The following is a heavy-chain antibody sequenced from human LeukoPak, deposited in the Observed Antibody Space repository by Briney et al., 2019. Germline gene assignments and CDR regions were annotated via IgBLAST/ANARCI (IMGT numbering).Heavy chain of an antibody. J-gene: IGHJ4*02. D-gene: IGHD3-10*01. Sequence: GGSLRLSCVESGFTVSSNLMNWVRQAPGRGLEWVSAMNSGGETYYADSVRGRFIISRDKSRNTLYLQMNSLRVDDTAVYYCARGGSMVRGVLWGQGTLVTVSS. V-gene: IGHV3-53*01. CDR2: MNSGGET. CDR1: GFTVSSNL. CDR3: ARGGSMVRGVL.